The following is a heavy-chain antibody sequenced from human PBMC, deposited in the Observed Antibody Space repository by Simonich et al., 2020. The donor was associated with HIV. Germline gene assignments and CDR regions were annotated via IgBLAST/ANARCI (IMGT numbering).Heavy chain of an antibody. V-gene: IGHV4-34*01. J-gene: IGHJ4*02. CDR3: ARLTAAGGSNQLDY. D-gene: IGHD6-13*01. CDR1: GGSFSGYY. Sequence: QVQLQQWGAGLLKPSETLSLTCAVYGGSFSGYYWSWIRQPPGKGLEWIREINHSGSTNYNPSLKSRVTVSVDTSKSQFSLKLRSVTAADTAVYYCARLTAAGGSNQLDYWGQGTLVTVSS. CDR2: INHSGST.